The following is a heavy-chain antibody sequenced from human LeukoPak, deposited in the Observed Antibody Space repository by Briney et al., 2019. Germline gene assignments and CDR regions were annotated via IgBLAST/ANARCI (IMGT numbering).Heavy chain of an antibody. CDR2: LSTSGGST. CDR1: GFTFTSCA. V-gene: IGHV3-23*01. CDR3: AREDCSGGRCYGADP. Sequence: PGGSLRLSCAASGFTFTSCAMSWVRQVPGKGLEWVSTLSTSGGSTYYADSVKGRFTISRDNSKNTLYLQMNSLRVEDTAVYYCAREDCSGGRCYGADPWGQGTLVTVSS. J-gene: IGHJ5*02. D-gene: IGHD2-15*01.